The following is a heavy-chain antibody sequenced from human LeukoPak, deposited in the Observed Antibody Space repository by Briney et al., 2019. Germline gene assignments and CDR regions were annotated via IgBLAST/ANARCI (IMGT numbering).Heavy chain of an antibody. CDR2: INTDGRST. CDR3: ARAVTVNWFDP. Sequence: PGGSLRLSCAASGFTFSSYWMHWVRQAPGKGLVWVSRINTDGRSTTYADSVKGRFTISRDNAKNTLYLQMISLRAEDTAVYYCARAVTVNWFDPWGQGTLVTVSS. J-gene: IGHJ5*02. V-gene: IGHV3-74*01. CDR1: GFTFSSYW. D-gene: IGHD4-11*01.